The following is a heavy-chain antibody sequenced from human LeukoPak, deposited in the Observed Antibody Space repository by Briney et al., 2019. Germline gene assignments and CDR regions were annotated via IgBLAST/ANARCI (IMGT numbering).Heavy chain of an antibody. CDR2: IYDRGTT. Sequence: SETLSLTCSVSGGSIGSSTYCWGWIRQPPGRGLEWIGSIYDRGTTNYNPSLGNRVTISLDTSKNQFSLKLTSVTAADTAVYFCSRRGDYWGQGALVTVSS. CDR3: SRRGDY. V-gene: IGHV4-39*01. CDR1: GGSIGSSTYC. J-gene: IGHJ4*02.